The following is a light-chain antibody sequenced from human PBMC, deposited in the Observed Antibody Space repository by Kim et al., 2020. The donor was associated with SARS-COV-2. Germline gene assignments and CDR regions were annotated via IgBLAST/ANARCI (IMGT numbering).Light chain of an antibody. Sequence: PGERATLSCRASQSISSNFLGWYQQKPGLAPRLLVYGASIRATGIPDRFSGGGSGTDFTLTISRLETEDFAVYYCQQYAGSPSTFGQGTRLEIK. CDR3: QQYAGSPST. CDR2: GAS. J-gene: IGKJ5*01. CDR1: QSISSNF. V-gene: IGKV3-20*01.